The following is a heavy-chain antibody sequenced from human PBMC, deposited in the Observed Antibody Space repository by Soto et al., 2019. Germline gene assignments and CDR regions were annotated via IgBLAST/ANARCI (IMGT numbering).Heavy chain of an antibody. Sequence: QVQLVQSGAEVKKPGASVKVSCKTSGYTFTNHGINWVRQAPGQGLEWMGWINPYNANVNYAQKLQGRVTMTTDTSTITAYMVLRILTSDATAVYYCARDRVAGIWGDAVDIWGQGTMFTVSS. CDR2: INPYNANV. CDR3: ARDRVAGIWGDAVDI. V-gene: IGHV1-18*04. D-gene: IGHD3-16*01. J-gene: IGHJ3*02. CDR1: GYTFTNHG.